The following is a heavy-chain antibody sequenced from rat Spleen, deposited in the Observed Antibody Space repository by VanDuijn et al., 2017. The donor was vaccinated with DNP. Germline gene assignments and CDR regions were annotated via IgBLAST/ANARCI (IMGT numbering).Heavy chain of an antibody. CDR2: ITRGGTTT. Sequence: EVQLVESGGDLVQPGRSLKLSCVASGFTFDYYWMTWIRHIPGKGLEWVASITRGGTTTHYRDSVKGRFTISRDNSKSTLDLQMASLGSEESATXXXARXXXRYXXXDA. J-gene: IGHJ4*01. CDR3: ARXXXRYXXXDA. D-gene: IGHD1-3*01. CDR1: GFTFDYYW. V-gene: IGHV5-31*01.